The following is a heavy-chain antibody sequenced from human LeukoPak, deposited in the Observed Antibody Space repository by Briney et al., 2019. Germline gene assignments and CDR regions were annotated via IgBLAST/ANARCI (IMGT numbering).Heavy chain of an antibody. V-gene: IGHV4-61*02. CDR1: GVSISSGRYY. Sequence: SGTLSLTCTVSGVSISSGRYYWGWIRQRAGTGLEWIVRIYTSGSTNYNPSFKSRVTISVDTSEHQFSLKLTSVTDADTAVYYCARSGYSTGSLDAFDIWGQGTMVTVSS. D-gene: IGHD6-19*01. CDR2: IYTSGST. CDR3: ARSGYSTGSLDAFDI. J-gene: IGHJ3*02.